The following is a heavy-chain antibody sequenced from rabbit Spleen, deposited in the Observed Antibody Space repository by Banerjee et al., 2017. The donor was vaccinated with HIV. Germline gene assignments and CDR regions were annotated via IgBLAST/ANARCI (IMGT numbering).Heavy chain of an antibody. J-gene: IGHJ6*01. D-gene: IGHD8-1*01. CDR3: ARDTGSSFSSYGMDL. V-gene: IGHV1S40*01. CDR2: IAGSSSGFT. Sequence: QSLEESGGDLVKPEGSLTLTCTASGVSFSYSSYMCWVRQAPGKGLEWIACIAGSSSGFTYSATWAKGRFTISKTSSTTVTLQMTSLTVADTATYFCARDTGSSFSSYGMDLWGPGTLVTVS. CDR1: GVSFSYSSY.